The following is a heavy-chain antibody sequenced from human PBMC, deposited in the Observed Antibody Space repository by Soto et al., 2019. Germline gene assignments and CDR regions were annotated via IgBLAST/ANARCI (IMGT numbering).Heavy chain of an antibody. CDR3: ARALGHSSSWYGDH. CDR1: GFSFSNYW. D-gene: IGHD6-13*01. CDR2: IEQDGGDK. Sequence: VGSLRLSCAASGFSFSNYWMAWVRQAPGKGLEWVANIEQDGGDKFYVDSLRGRFTISRDNAKNSLYLHMNSLRVEDTAVYYCARALGHSSSWYGDHWGQGTPVTVSS. V-gene: IGHV3-7*01. J-gene: IGHJ4*02.